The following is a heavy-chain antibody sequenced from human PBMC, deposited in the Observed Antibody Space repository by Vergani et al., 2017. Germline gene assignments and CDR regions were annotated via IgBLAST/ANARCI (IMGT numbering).Heavy chain of an antibody. J-gene: IGHJ6*02. V-gene: IGHV3-13*01. CDR2: IGTAGDT. CDR3: AREIGYCSGGSCPYYYYYGMDV. D-gene: IGHD2-15*01. Sequence: EVQLVESGGGLVQPGGSLRLSCAASGFTFSSYDMHWVRQATGKGLEWVSAIGTAGDTYYPGSVKGRFTISRENAKNSLYLQMNSLRAEDTAVYYCAREIGYCSGGSCPYYYYYGMDVWGQGTTVTVSS. CDR1: GFTFSSYD.